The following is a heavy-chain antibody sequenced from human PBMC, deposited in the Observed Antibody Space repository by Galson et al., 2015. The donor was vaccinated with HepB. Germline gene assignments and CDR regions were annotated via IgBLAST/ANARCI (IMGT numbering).Heavy chain of an antibody. D-gene: IGHD5-18*01. J-gene: IGHJ4*02. CDR3: AHEYSYGYSFDY. Sequence: PALVKPTQTLTLTCTFSGFSLSTSGMCVSWIRQPPGKALEWLALIDWDDDKYYSTSLKTRLTISKDTSKNQVVLTMTNMDPVDTATYYCAHEYSYGYSFDYWGQGTLVTVSS. V-gene: IGHV2-70*12. CDR1: GFSLSTSGMC. CDR2: IDWDDDK.